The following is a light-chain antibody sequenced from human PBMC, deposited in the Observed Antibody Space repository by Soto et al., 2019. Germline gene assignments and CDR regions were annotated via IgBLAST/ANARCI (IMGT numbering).Light chain of an antibody. Sequence: DIQMTQSPSSLSASVGDTVTSTCRASQSMATYLNWYQQKPGKAPKVLIYAASTLQSGVPSRFSGSGSGTDFTLTISSLQPEDFATYYCQQSYSTLPLTFGGGTKVDIK. J-gene: IGKJ4*01. V-gene: IGKV1-39*01. CDR1: QSMATY. CDR2: AAS. CDR3: QQSYSTLPLT.